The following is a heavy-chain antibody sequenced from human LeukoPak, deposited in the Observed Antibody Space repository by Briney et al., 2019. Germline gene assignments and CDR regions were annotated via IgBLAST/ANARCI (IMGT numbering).Heavy chain of an antibody. V-gene: IGHV3-30*02. D-gene: IGHD6-13*01. Sequence: GGSLRLSCAASGFTFSSYGMHWVRQAPGKGLEWVAFIRYDGSNKYYADSVKGRFTISRDNSKNTLYLQMNSLRAEDTAVYYCAKDTPDIAAAGISLGYMDVWGKGTTVTISS. J-gene: IGHJ6*03. CDR1: GFTFSSYG. CDR2: IRYDGSNK. CDR3: AKDTPDIAAAGISLGYMDV.